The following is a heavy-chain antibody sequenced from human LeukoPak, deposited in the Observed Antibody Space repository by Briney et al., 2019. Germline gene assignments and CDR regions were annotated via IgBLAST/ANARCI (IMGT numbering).Heavy chain of an antibody. V-gene: IGHV3-23*01. CDR2: ISGSGGST. D-gene: IGHD3-22*01. Sequence: PGGSLRLSCAASGFTFSSYAMSWVRQAPGKGLEWVSAISGSGGSTYYADFVKGRFTISRDNSKNTLYLQMNSLRAEDTAVYYCAKDRWYYYDSSGYYYGTFDIWGQGTMVTVSS. J-gene: IGHJ3*02. CDR1: GFTFSSYA. CDR3: AKDRWYYYDSSGYYYGTFDI.